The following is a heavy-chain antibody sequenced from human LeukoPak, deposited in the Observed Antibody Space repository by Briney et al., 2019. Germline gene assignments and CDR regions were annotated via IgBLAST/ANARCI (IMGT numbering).Heavy chain of an antibody. V-gene: IGHV3-66*02. D-gene: IGHD6-13*01. CDR2: IYSGGST. CDR1: GFTVSSNY. CDR3: ARVPSAGSSWYYFDY. Sequence: PGGSLRLSSAASGFTVSSNYMSWVRQAPGKGLEWVSVIYSGGSTYYADSVKGRFTISRDNSKNTLYLQMNSLRAEDTAVYYCARVPSAGSSWYYFDYWGQGTPVTVSS. J-gene: IGHJ4*02.